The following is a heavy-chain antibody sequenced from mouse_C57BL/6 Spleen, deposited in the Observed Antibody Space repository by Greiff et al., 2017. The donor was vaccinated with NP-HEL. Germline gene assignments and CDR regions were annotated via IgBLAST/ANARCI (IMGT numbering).Heavy chain of an antibody. Sequence: EVQLQQSGAELVKPGASVKLSCTASGFNIKDYYMHWVKQRTEQGLEWIGRIDPEDGETKYAPKFQGKATITADTSSNTAYLQLSSLTSEDTAVYYCAIWLRRTSDPYYYAMDYWGQGTSVTVSS. CDR1: GFNIKDYY. D-gene: IGHD2-2*01. J-gene: IGHJ4*01. V-gene: IGHV14-2*01. CDR3: AIWLRRTSDPYYYAMDY. CDR2: IDPEDGET.